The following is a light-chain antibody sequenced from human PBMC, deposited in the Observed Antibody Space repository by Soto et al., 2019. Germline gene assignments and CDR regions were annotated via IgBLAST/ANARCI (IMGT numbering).Light chain of an antibody. CDR3: QHYNNWTPWT. CDR1: QSVSSN. Sequence: EIVMTQSPATLSVSPGERATLSCRASQSVSSNLAWYQQKPGQAPRLLIYGASTRATGIPARFIGSGSGTEFTLTISSLQSEDFAVYYCQHYNNWTPWTFGQGTKVDIK. J-gene: IGKJ1*01. CDR2: GAS. V-gene: IGKV3-15*01.